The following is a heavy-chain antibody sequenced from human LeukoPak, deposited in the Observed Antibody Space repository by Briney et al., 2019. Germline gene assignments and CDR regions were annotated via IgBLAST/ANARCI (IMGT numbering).Heavy chain of an antibody. D-gene: IGHD3-10*01. V-gene: IGHV1-8*01. Sequence: GASAKVSCKASGYTFTSYDINWVRQATGQGLEWMGWMNPNSGNTGYAQKFQGRVTMTRDTSTSTVYMELSSLRSEDTAVYYCARRFINRAFDYWGQGTLVTVSS. CDR1: GYTFTSYD. CDR2: MNPNSGNT. J-gene: IGHJ4*02. CDR3: ARRFINRAFDY.